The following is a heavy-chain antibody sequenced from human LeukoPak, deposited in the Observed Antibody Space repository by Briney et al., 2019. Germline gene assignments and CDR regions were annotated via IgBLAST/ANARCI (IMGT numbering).Heavy chain of an antibody. CDR2: ISGGADTI. CDR1: GFTFSDYY. D-gene: IGHD5-18*01. Sequence: GESLRLSCAASGFTFSDYYMNWIRQTPGKGLEWIAHISGGADTIEYTESMKGRFTISRDNAKNSLFLQMDSLRVEDTAIYYCAREMNTAMINLDAWGQGTPVTVSS. CDR3: AREMNTAMINLDA. J-gene: IGHJ5*02. V-gene: IGHV3-11*01.